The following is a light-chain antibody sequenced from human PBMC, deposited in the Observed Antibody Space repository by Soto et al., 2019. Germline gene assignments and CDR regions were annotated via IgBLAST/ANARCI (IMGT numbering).Light chain of an antibody. J-gene: IGKJ3*01. CDR1: QSVSRS. Sequence: EIVMTQSPATLSVSPGERVTLSCRASQSVSRSLAWYQHNPGQAPRLLIYGASTRATGIPARFSGSGSGTEITLTISSLQSEDFAVYYCQQYNNWPPFTFGPGTKVDIK. V-gene: IGKV3-15*01. CDR3: QQYNNWPPFT. CDR2: GAS.